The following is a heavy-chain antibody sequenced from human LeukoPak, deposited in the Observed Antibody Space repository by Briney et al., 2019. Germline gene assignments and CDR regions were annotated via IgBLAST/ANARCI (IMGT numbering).Heavy chain of an antibody. CDR2: VSYDGSDK. J-gene: IGHJ4*02. D-gene: IGHD3-22*01. V-gene: IGHV3-33*05. Sequence: GGSLRLSCAASGFTFSNYDMYWVRQAPGRGLDWVAVVSYDGSDKYYADSVKGRFTISRDNSKNTLYLQMNSLKTEDTAVYYCSTVLYYYESSGYYAGSDYWGQGTLVTVSS. CDR1: GFTFSNYD. CDR3: STVLYYYESSGYYAGSDY.